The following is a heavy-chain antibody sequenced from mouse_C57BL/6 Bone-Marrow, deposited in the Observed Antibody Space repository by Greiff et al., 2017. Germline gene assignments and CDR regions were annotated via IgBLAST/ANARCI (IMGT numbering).Heavy chain of an antibody. D-gene: IGHD2-3*01. CDR3: AREPSIYDGYP. J-gene: IGHJ3*01. CDR1: GFTFSSYA. Sequence: EVHLVESGGGLVKPGGSLKLSCAASGFTFSSYAMSWVRQTPEKRLEWVATISDGGSYTYYPDNVKGRFTLSRDNAKNTLYLQISHLKSEDTAMYYCAREPSIYDGYPGGRGTLVTVSA. V-gene: IGHV5-4*01. CDR2: ISDGGSYT.